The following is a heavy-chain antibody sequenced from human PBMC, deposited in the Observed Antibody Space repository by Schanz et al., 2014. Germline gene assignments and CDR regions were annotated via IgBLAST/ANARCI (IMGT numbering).Heavy chain of an antibody. J-gene: IGHJ6*02. CDR2: IGHDGSDK. D-gene: IGHD3-10*01. CDR3: AKDPGFAVRGFQMDV. Sequence: QVPLVESGGGVVQPWGSLRLSCAASGFRLSTYGMHWVRQAPGKGLEWVAFIGHDGSDKFYADSVKGRFTISRDNSKNKMSLEMESLRAADTALYHCAKDPGFAVRGFQMDVWGQGTMVAVSS. V-gene: IGHV3-30*02. CDR1: GFRLSTYG.